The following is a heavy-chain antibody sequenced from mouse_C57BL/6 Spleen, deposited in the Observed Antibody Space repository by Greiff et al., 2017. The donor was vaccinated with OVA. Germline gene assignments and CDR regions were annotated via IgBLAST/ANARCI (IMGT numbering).Heavy chain of an antibody. CDR2: IVPNSGGT. Sequence: QVQLKQPGAELVKPGASVKLSCKASGYTFTSYWMHWVKQRPGRGLEWIGRIVPNSGGTKYNEKFKSKATLTVDKPSSTAYMQLSSLTSEDSAVYYCARDYYGSSYGWYFDVWGTGTTVTVSS. J-gene: IGHJ1*03. V-gene: IGHV1-72*01. D-gene: IGHD1-1*01. CDR1: GYTFTSYW. CDR3: ARDYYGSSYGWYFDV.